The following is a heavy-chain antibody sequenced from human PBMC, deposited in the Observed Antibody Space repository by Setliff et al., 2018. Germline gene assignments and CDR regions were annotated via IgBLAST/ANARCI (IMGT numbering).Heavy chain of an antibody. D-gene: IGHD3-10*01. CDR1: GGSISTSSHH. J-gene: IGHJ3*02. Sequence: SETLSLTCTVSGGSISTSSHHWVWIRQSPGKGLGWIGTIYSSGTTYYNLSLKSRVTIPLDTSKSQFSLNLGSVTAADTAVYYCTRRPRGRAAFDIWGQGTMVTVSS. V-gene: IGHV4-39*01. CDR3: TRRPRGRAAFDI. CDR2: IYSSGTT.